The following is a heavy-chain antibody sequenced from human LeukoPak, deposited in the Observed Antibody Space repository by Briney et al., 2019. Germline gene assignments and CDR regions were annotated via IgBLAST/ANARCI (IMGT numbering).Heavy chain of an antibody. CDR3: ARVRELGITIFGVPLDY. CDR2: IYHSGST. CDR1: GYSISSGYY. Sequence: PSETLSLTCTVSGYSISSGYYWGWIRQPPGKGLEWIGSIYHSGSTYYNPSPKSRVTISVDTSKNQFSLKLSSVTAADTAVYYCARVRELGITIFGVPLDYWGQGTLVTVSS. J-gene: IGHJ4*02. D-gene: IGHD3-3*01. V-gene: IGHV4-38-2*02.